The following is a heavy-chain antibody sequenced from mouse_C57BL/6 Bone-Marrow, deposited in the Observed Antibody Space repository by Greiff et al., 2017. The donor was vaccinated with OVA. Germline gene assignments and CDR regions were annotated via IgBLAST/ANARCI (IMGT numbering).Heavy chain of an antibody. J-gene: IGHJ4*01. D-gene: IGHD1-1*02. Sequence: QVQLQQSGAELVRPGASVTLSCKASGYTFTDYEMHWVKQTPVHGLEWIGAIDPETGGTDYNQKFKGKAILTADKSSSKAYMELRSLTSEDSAVYYCTNMVSYYYSMDYWGQGTTVTVSS. CDR2: IDPETGGT. CDR3: TNMVSYYYSMDY. V-gene: IGHV1-15*01. CDR1: GYTFTDYE.